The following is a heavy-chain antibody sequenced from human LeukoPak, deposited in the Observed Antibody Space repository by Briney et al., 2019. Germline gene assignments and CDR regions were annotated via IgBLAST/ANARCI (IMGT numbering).Heavy chain of an antibody. D-gene: IGHD1-26*01. CDR3: GRQGYTASYYFLDY. V-gene: IGHV4-4*07. CDR2: IYTTGTT. Sequence: SETLSLTCTVSSGSIRSYYWGWVRQPPGKGLEWIGRIYTTGTTQYNPSLKSRVTMSVDTSTNQFSLNLRSMTAADTAVYYCGRQGYTASYYFLDYWSQGTLDAVS. CDR1: SGSIRSYY. J-gene: IGHJ4*02.